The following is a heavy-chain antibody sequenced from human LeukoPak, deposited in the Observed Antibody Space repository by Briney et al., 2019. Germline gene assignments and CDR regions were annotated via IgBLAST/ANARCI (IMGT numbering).Heavy chain of an antibody. D-gene: IGHD3-3*01. CDR1: GFTFSSYA. J-gene: IGHJ4*02. CDR2: ISGSGGST. CDR3: AKAETREWKEFDY. V-gene: IGHV3-23*01. Sequence: GGSLRLSCAASGFTFSSYAMSWVRQAPGKGLEWVSAISGSGGSTYYADSVKGRFTISRDNSKNTLYLQMNSLRAEATAVYYCAKAETREWKEFDYWGQGTLVTVSS.